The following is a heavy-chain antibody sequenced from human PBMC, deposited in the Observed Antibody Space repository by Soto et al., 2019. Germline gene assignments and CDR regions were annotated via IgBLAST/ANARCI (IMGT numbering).Heavy chain of an antibody. V-gene: IGHV3-30-3*01. J-gene: IGHJ6*02. D-gene: IGHD3-9*01. CDR2: ISYDGSNK. Sequence: SLRLSCAASGFTFSSYAMHWVRQAPGKGLEWVAVISYDGSNKYYADSVKGRFTISRDNSKNTLYLQMNSLRAEDTAVYYCARGYYYDILTGYSFYYGMDVWGQGTTVTVSS. CDR3: ARGYYYDILTGYSFYYGMDV. CDR1: GFTFSSYA.